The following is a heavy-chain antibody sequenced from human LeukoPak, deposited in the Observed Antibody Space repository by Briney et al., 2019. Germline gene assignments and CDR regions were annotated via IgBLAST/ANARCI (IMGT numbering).Heavy chain of an antibody. V-gene: IGHV3-23*01. D-gene: IGHD6-13*01. CDR1: GFTFSSYA. CDR3: AKADSSSWTYDY. J-gene: IGHJ4*02. CDR2: ISGSGGST. Sequence: GSLRLSCAASGFTFSSYAMSWVRQAPGKGLEWVSAISGSGGSTYYADSVKGRFTISRDNSKNTLYLQMNSPRAEDTAVYYCAKADSSSWTYDYWGQGTLVTVSS.